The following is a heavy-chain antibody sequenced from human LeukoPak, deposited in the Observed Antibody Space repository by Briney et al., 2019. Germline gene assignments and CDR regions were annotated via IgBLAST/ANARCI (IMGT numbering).Heavy chain of an antibody. CDR2: ISSSSSYI. Sequence: GGSLRLSCAASGFTFSSYSMNWVRQAPGKGLEWVSSISSSSSYIYYADSVKGRFTISRDNAKNSLYLQMNSLRAEDTAVYYCARDINVDTAMTSDYGMDVWGQGTTVTVSS. D-gene: IGHD5-18*01. J-gene: IGHJ6*02. V-gene: IGHV3-21*01. CDR3: ARDINVDTAMTSDYGMDV. CDR1: GFTFSSYS.